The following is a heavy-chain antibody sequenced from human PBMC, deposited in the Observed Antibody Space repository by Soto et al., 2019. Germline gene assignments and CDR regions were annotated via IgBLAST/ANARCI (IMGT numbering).Heavy chain of an antibody. D-gene: IGHD3-3*01. V-gene: IGHV1-69*12. CDR1: GGTFSSYA. CDR3: ARARITIFGVALPYGMDV. Sequence: QVQLVQSGVEVKKPGSSVKVSCKASGGTFSSYAISWVRQAPGQGLEWMGGIIPIFGTANYAQKFQGRVTIAAEESSSTAYMELSSLRSEDTAVYYCARARITIFGVALPYGMDVWGQGTTVTVSS. J-gene: IGHJ6*02. CDR2: IIPIFGTA.